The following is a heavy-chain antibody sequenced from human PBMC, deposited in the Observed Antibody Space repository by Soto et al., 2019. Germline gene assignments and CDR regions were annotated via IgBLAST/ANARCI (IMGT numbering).Heavy chain of an antibody. J-gene: IGHJ5*02. D-gene: IGHD2-21*01. V-gene: IGHV4-31*03. Sequence: TLSLTCSVSGAALNSGNYHWSWIRQVPGKGLEWIGHIYVTGAVDYNPSLRDRITISQDTSERQFSLNLRLVTAADTAVYYCARLRIATNNYKWLDPWGQGPLVTVYS. CDR2: IYVTGAV. CDR3: ARLRIATNNYKWLDP. CDR1: GAALNSGNYH.